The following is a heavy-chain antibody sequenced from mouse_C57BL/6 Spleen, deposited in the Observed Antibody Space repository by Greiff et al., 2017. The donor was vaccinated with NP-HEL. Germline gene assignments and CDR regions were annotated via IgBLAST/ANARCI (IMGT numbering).Heavy chain of an antibody. CDR3: ASREGYLNAMDY. V-gene: IGHV1-80*01. CDR1: GYAFSSYW. CDR2: IYPGDGDT. J-gene: IGHJ4*01. Sequence: QVQLKESGAELVKPGASVKISCKASGYAFSSYWMNWVKQRPGKGLEWIGQIYPGDGDTNYNGKFKGKATLTADKSSSTAYMQLSSLTSEDSAVYFCASREGYLNAMDYWGQGTSVTVSS.